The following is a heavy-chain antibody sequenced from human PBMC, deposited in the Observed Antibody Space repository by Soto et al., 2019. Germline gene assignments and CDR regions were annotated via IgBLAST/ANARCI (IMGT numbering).Heavy chain of an antibody. CDR3: ARSPKAVSGWWYYFDY. CDR2: ISSSGSTI. D-gene: IGHD2-15*01. J-gene: IGHJ4*02. Sequence: GGSLRLSCAASGFTFSDYYMSWIRQAPGKGLEWVSYISSSGSTIYYADSVKGRFTISRDNAKNSLYLQMNSLRAEDTAVYYCARSPKAVSGWWYYFDYWGQRTLVTVSS. V-gene: IGHV3-11*01. CDR1: GFTFSDYY.